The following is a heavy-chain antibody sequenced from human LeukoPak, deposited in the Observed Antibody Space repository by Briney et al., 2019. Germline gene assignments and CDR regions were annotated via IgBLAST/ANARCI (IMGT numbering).Heavy chain of an antibody. J-gene: IGHJ6*02. Sequence: PGGSLRLSCAASGFTFSTYAMSWVRQAPGKGLEWVSAISGSGGSTYYADSVKGRFTISRDNSKNTLYLQMNSLRVEDMAVYFCARGHYGLDVWGQGTTVIVS. CDR3: ARGHYGLDV. CDR1: GFTFSTYA. V-gene: IGHV3-23*01. CDR2: ISGSGGST.